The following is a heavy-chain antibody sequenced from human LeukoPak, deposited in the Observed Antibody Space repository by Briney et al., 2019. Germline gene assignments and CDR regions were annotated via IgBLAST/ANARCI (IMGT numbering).Heavy chain of an antibody. D-gene: IGHD6-19*01. CDR1: GFTFSNYW. CDR3: ARDSSGWYNGFNY. J-gene: IGHJ4*02. V-gene: IGHV3-7*01. CDR2: INQDGGEK. Sequence: AGGSLRLSCAASGFTFSNYWMSWVRQAPGKGLEWVANINQDGGEKYYVDSVKGRFTISRDNAKNSLYLQMNSLRAEDTAVYYCARDSSGWYNGFNYWGQGTLVTVSS.